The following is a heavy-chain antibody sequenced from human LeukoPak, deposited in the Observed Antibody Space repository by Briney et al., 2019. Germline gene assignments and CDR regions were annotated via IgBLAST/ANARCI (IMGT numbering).Heavy chain of an antibody. D-gene: IGHD3-3*01. J-gene: IGHJ4*02. CDR2: ISGSGGST. V-gene: IGHV3-23*01. CDR1: GFTFSSYA. Sequence: PGGSLRLSCAASGFTFSSYAMSWVRQAPGKGLEWVSAISGSGGSTYYADSVKGRFTISRDNSKNTLYLQMNSLRAEDTAVYYCAKDPTLRFLEWLSRFDYWGQGTLVTVSS. CDR3: AKDPTLRFLEWLSRFDY.